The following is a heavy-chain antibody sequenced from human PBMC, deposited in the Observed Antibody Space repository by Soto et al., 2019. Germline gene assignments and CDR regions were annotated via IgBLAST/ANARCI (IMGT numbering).Heavy chain of an antibody. D-gene: IGHD1-26*01. Sequence: SVKVSCKASGGTFSSYAISWVRQAPGQGLEWMGGIIPIFGTANYAQKFQGRVTITADESTSTAYMELSSLRSEDTAVYYCASRYSGSYYSILTLDYWGKGTLVTVSS. CDR3: ASRYSGSYYSILTLDY. CDR2: IIPIFGTA. J-gene: IGHJ4*02. CDR1: GGTFSSYA. V-gene: IGHV1-69*13.